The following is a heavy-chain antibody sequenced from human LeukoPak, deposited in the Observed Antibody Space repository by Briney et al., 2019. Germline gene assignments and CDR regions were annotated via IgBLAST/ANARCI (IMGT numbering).Heavy chain of an antibody. CDR1: GGSISSYY. J-gene: IGHJ4*02. CDR3: ASPAGRYCSGGSCYSEDFDY. CDR2: IYYSGST. Sequence: SETLSLTCTVSGGSISSYYWSWIRQPPGKGLEWIGYIYYSGSTNYNPSLKSRVTISVDTSKNQFSLKLSSVTAADTAVYYCASPAGRYCSGGSCYSEDFDYWGQGTLVTVSS. D-gene: IGHD2-15*01. V-gene: IGHV4-59*12.